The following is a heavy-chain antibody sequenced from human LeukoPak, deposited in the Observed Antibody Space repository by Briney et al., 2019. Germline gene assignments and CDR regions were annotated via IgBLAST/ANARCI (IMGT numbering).Heavy chain of an antibody. D-gene: IGHD2-15*01. V-gene: IGHV4-30-2*01. J-gene: IGHJ4*02. CDR2: INHSGST. Sequence: PSETLSLTCTVSGGSISSGDYSWSWIRQPPGKGLEWIGEINHSGSTNYNPSLKSRVTISVDTSKNQFSLKLSSVTAADAAVYYCARGLMVVAIDYWGQGTLVTVSS. CDR1: GGSISSGDYS. CDR3: ARGLMVVAIDY.